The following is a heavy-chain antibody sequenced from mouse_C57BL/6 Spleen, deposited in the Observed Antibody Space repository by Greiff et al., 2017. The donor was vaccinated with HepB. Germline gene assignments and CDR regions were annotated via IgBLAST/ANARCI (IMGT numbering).Heavy chain of an antibody. Sequence: EVMLVESGPELVKPGASVKISCKASGYSFTGYYMHWVKQSHGNILDWIGYIYPYNGVSSYNQKFKGKATLTVDKSSSTAYMELRSLTSEDSAVYYCAAYGSDGGFAYWGQGTLVTVSA. J-gene: IGHJ3*01. V-gene: IGHV1-31*01. CDR3: AAYGSDGGFAY. CDR2: IYPYNGVS. CDR1: GYSFTGYY. D-gene: IGHD1-1*01.